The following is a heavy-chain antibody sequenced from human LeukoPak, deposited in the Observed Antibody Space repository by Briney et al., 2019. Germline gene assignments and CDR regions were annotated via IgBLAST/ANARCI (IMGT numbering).Heavy chain of an antibody. J-gene: IGHJ4*02. CDR1: GFTFRSYW. Sequence: GGSLRLSCAASGFTFRSYWMGWVRQAPGKGLEWVANIKEDGSEKYYVDSVKGRFTISRDNAKNSMYLQMNSLGAADTAVYYCARDGDGHGDDYDYWGQGSLVTVSS. CDR3: ARDGDGHGDDYDY. CDR2: IKEDGSEK. D-gene: IGHD4-17*01. V-gene: IGHV3-7*01.